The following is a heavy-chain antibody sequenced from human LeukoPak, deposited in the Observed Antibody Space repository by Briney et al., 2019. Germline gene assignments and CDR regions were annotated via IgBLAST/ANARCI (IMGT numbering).Heavy chain of an antibody. CDR2: MNHNSGNT. CDR1: RYTLTSYD. Sequence: SLKFSCKAARYTLTSYDINWVRQATDQDQKGIAWMNHNSGNTGYGQKFQGRVTMTRNTSISTAYMELSSLRSEDTAVYYCARKNYGSNRWFDPWGQGTLVTVSS. D-gene: IGHD4/OR15-4a*01. J-gene: IGHJ5*02. CDR3: ARKNYGSNRWFDP. V-gene: IGHV1-8*01.